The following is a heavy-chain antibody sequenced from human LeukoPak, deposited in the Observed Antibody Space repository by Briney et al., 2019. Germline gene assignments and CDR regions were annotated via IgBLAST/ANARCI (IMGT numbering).Heavy chain of an antibody. CDR2: ISAYNRNT. CDR1: GYTLTIYG. CDR3: ARDRSGAILDY. Sequence: GASVRVSCEASGYTLTIYGISGVGQARGQGREGRGWISAYNRNTNYPQKRQGRVTMATDTSTSTAYMELRSLRSDDTAVYYCARDRSGAILDYWGQGSLVTVSS. D-gene: IGHD1-26*01. J-gene: IGHJ4*02. V-gene: IGHV1-18*04.